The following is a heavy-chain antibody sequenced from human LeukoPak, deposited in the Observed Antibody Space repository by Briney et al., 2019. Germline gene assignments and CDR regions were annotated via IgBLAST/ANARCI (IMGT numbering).Heavy chain of an antibody. CDR3: AWDCSSYEDLYFDY. V-gene: IGHV1-69*01. D-gene: IGHD2-2*01. J-gene: IGHJ4*02. Sequence: SVKVSCKASGDSFSGYSISCVRQAPGQGLEWMGGIIPIFGTANYAQKFQGRVTITADESTSTAYMELSSLRSEDTAVYYCAWDCSSYEDLYFDYWGQGTLVTVSS. CDR1: GDSFSGYS. CDR2: IIPIFGTA.